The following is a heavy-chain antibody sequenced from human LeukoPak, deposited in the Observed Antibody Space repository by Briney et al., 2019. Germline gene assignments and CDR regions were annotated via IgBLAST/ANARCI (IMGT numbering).Heavy chain of an antibody. Sequence: GGSLRLSCAASGFTFSSYWMHWVRQAPGKGLEWVSYISSSSSPIYYADSVKGRFTISRDNAKNSLFLQMNSLRADDTAVYYCAGQYSYDSRGFDYWGQGTLVTVSS. CDR3: AGQYSYDSRGFDY. CDR2: ISSSSSPI. J-gene: IGHJ4*02. D-gene: IGHD3-22*01. CDR1: GFTFSSYW. V-gene: IGHV3-48*01.